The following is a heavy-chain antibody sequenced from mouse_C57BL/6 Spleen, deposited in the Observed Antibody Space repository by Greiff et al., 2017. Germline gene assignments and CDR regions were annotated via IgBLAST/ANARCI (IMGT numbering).Heavy chain of an antibody. CDR3: ARRETYWYFDV. J-gene: IGHJ1*03. CDR2: ISSGSSTI. V-gene: IGHV5-17*01. Sequence: EVKVEESGGGLVKPGGSLKLSCAASGFTFSDYGMPWVRQAPEKGLEWVAYISSGSSTIYYADTVTVRFTISRDNAKNTLFLQMTSLRSEDTAMYYCARRETYWYFDVWGTGTTVTGSS. CDR1: GFTFSDYG.